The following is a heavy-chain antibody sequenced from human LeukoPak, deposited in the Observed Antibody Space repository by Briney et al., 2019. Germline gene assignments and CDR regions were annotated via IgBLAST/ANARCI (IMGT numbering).Heavy chain of an antibody. J-gene: IGHJ3*01. V-gene: IGHV1-2*02. CDR1: GYTFTGYY. D-gene: IGHD3-10*01. Sequence: ASVKVSCKASGYTFTGYYMYWVRQAPGQGLEWMGWINPNSGGTNYAQKFQGRVTMTRDTSISTAYMELSRLRADDTAVYYCARWGIGDLRNTFDLWGHGTMVTVSS. CDR2: INPNSGGT. CDR3: ARWGIGDLRNTFDL.